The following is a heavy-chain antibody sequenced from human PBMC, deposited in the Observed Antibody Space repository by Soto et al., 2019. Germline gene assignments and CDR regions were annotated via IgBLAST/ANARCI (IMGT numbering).Heavy chain of an antibody. D-gene: IGHD3-16*01. J-gene: IGHJ6*02. Sequence: EVQLLESGGGLVQPGGSLRLSCAASGFTFSSYAMSWVRQAPGKGLEWVSAISGSGGSTYYADSVKGRFTISRDNSKNTLSLQMNGLRAEDTDVYYCAKGLNRPPCGMDVWGQGTTVTVSS. CDR3: AKGLNRPPCGMDV. CDR2: ISGSGGST. V-gene: IGHV3-23*01. CDR1: GFTFSSYA.